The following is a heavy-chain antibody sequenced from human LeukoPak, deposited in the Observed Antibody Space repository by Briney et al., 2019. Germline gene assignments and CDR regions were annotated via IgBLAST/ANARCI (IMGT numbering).Heavy chain of an antibody. CDR2: MNPNSGNT. Sequence: GASLKVSCKASGYTFTSYDFNWVRQATGQGLEWMGWMNPNSGNTGYAQKFQGRVTMTRNTSISTAYMELSSLRSEDTALYYCARGRAVVRGVMGSWFDPWGQGTLVTVSS. D-gene: IGHD3-10*01. V-gene: IGHV1-8*01. CDR1: GYTFTSYD. J-gene: IGHJ5*02. CDR3: ARGRAVVRGVMGSWFDP.